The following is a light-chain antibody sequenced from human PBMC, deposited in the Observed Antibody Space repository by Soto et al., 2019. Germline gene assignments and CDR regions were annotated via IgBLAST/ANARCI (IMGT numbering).Light chain of an antibody. Sequence: DIQMTKSTSSLSASVGDRFAITCRASQSIIDWLAWYQQKPGKAPKLLIYDISNLEIGVPSRFSGSGSGTEFTLSISGLQPDDCATYFCQQYNIYSFAQGTKVDIK. J-gene: IGKJ1*01. CDR2: DIS. V-gene: IGKV1-5*01. CDR1: QSIIDW. CDR3: QQYNIYS.